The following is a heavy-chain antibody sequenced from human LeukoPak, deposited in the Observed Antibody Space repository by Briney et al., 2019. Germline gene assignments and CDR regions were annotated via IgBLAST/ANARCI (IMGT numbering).Heavy chain of an antibody. CDR2: INAGNGNT. CDR1: GYTFTSCA. CDR3: ARVKDILTGYYRYFDY. D-gene: IGHD3-9*01. J-gene: IGHJ4*02. Sequence: GASVKVSCKASGYTFTSCAMHWVRQAPGQRLEWMGWINAGNGNTKYSQKFQGRVTITRDTSASTAYTELSSLRSEDTAVYYCARVKDILTGYYRYFDYWGQGTLVTVSS. V-gene: IGHV1-3*01.